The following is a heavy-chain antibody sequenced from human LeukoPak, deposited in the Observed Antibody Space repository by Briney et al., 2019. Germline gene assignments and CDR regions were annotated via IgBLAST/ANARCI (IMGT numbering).Heavy chain of an antibody. CDR3: ARVPRGTMGSTAAAGYYYYYMDV. V-gene: IGHV4-61*02. D-gene: IGHD6-13*01. J-gene: IGHJ6*03. Sequence: PSETLSLTCTVSGGSISSGSYYWSWIRQPAGKGLEWIGRIYTSGSTNYNPSLKSRVTISVDTSKNQFSLKLSSVTAADTAVYYCARVPRGTMGSTAAAGYYYYYMDVWGKGTTVTVSS. CDR1: GGSISSGSYY. CDR2: IYTSGST.